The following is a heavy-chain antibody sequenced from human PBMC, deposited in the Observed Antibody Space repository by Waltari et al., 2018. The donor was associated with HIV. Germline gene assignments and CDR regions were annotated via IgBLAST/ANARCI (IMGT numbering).Heavy chain of an antibody. J-gene: IGHJ6*02. CDR3: ARVGDDSSGENYYYGMDV. CDR1: GYTFTGYY. D-gene: IGHD3-22*01. V-gene: IGHV1-2*04. Sequence: QVQLVQSGAEVKKPGASVKVSCKASGYTFTGYYMHWVRQAPGQGLEWMGCSNPNSGGTNYAQKFQGWVTMTRDTSISTAYMELSRLRSDDTAVYYCARVGDDSSGENYYYGMDVWGQGTTVTVSS. CDR2: SNPNSGGT.